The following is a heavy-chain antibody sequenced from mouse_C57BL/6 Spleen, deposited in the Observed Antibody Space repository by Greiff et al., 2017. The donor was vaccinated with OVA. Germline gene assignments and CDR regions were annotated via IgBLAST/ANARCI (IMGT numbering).Heavy chain of an antibody. CDR2: INPNNGST. V-gene: IGHV1-18*01. D-gene: IGHD1-1*01. CDR3: ERSNTTVVANCIDD. J-gene: IGHJ2*01. Sequence: EVQLQQSGPELVKPGASVKIPCKASGYTFTDYYMDWVKQSHGKSLEWIGDINPNNGSTIYNQKFKGKATLTVDKSSSTAYIELRSLTSEETAVYYSERSNTTVVANCIDDWGQGTTLTVSS. CDR1: GYTFTDYY.